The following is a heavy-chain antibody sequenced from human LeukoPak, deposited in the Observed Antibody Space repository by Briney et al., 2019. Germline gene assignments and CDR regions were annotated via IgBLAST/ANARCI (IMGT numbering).Heavy chain of an antibody. J-gene: IGHJ3*02. CDR1: GDSVSINSAA. D-gene: IGHD3-10*01. Sequence: SQTLSLTFAISGDSVSINSAAWNWVRQSPSRGLEWLGRTYYRSKWFNGYAVSVKSRITVNPDTSKNQFSLQLSSVTPEDTAVYFCARGFGYGFDIWGQGTMVTVSS. CDR2: TYYRSKWFN. V-gene: IGHV6-1*01. CDR3: ARGFGYGFDI.